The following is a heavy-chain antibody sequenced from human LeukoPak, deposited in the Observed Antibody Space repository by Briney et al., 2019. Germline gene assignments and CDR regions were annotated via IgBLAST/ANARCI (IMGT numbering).Heavy chain of an antibody. CDR3: VRLRRNSDTSGYYYYYDF. Sequence: PGGSLRLSCAASGYTFSSFSINWVRQAPGKGLEWLSSISVRSNYIYYADSVRGRFSISRDDARDSLYLQMNSLRAEDTAVYYCVRLRRNSDTSGYYYYYDFWGQGTLVTVSS. J-gene: IGHJ4*02. V-gene: IGHV3-21*01. CDR2: ISVRSNYI. CDR1: GYTFSSFS. D-gene: IGHD3-22*01.